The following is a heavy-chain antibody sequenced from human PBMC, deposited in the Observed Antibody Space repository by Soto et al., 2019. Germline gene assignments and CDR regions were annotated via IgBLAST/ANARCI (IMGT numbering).Heavy chain of an antibody. CDR2: ISWNSGSI. J-gene: IGHJ6*02. CDR3: AKETGFGDNWNYGRDGMDV. D-gene: IGHD1-7*01. Sequence: EVQLVESGGGLVQPGRSLRLSCAASGFTFDDYAMHWVRQAPGKGLEWVSGISWNSGSIGYADSVKGRFTISRDNAKNSLYLQMNSLKAEDTALYYCAKETGFGDNWNYGRDGMDVWRQGTTVTVSS. CDR1: GFTFDDYA. V-gene: IGHV3-9*01.